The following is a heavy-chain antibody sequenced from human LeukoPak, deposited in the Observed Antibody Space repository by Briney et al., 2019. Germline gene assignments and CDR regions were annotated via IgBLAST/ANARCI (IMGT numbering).Heavy chain of an antibody. CDR2: ISDDGANT. Sequence: GGSLRLSCVASGFIFRNYGMTWVRQAPGKGLEWVSRISDDGANTYYADSVKGRFTISRDNSKNTLYLQMNDLRAEDTALYYRVRRCCEGGGNFGYYQYWVQCTLVNV. V-gene: IGHV3-23*01. CDR3: VRRCCEGGGNFGYYQY. CDR1: GFIFRNYG. J-gene: IGHJ1*01. D-gene: IGHD2-15*01.